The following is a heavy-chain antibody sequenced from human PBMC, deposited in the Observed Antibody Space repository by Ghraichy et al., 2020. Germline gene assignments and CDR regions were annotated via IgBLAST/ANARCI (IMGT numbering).Heavy chain of an antibody. CDR1: GFTFDDYA. Sequence: GGSLRLSCAASGFTFDDYAMHWVRQAPGKGLEWVSGISWNSGSIGYADSVKGRFTISRDNAKNSLYLQMNSLRAEDTALYYCAKDIGTGIQLWRSFDYWGQGTLVTVSS. CDR2: ISWNSGSI. CDR3: AKDIGTGIQLWRSFDY. D-gene: IGHD5-18*01. V-gene: IGHV3-9*01. J-gene: IGHJ4*02.